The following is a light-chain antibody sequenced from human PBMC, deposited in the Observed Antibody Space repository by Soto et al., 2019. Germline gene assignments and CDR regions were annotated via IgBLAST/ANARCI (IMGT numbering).Light chain of an antibody. CDR2: AAS. CDR1: QGISTY. V-gene: IGKV1-39*01. Sequence: IHMSHSPSSLSASVLYRVTITCRASQGISTYLNWYHQKPGKAPKLLIYAASSLQSGVPSRFSGSGSETDFTLTISSLQPEDFATYSCQQSYSTTWTFGQGTKVDIK. CDR3: QQSYSTTWT. J-gene: IGKJ1*01.